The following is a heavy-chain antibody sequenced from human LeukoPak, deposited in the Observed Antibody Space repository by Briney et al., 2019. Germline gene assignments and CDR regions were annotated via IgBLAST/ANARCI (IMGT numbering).Heavy chain of an antibody. CDR2: IKQDGSEK. CDR1: GFTFSSYW. Sequence: GGSLRLSCAASGFTFSSYWMSWVRQAPGKGLEWVANIKQDGSEKYYVDSVKGRFTISRDNAKNSLYLQMNSLRAGDTAVYYCARDFGAVGQLVPVFDYWGQGTLVTVSS. CDR3: ARDFGAVGQLVPVFDY. D-gene: IGHD6-13*01. J-gene: IGHJ4*02. V-gene: IGHV3-7*01.